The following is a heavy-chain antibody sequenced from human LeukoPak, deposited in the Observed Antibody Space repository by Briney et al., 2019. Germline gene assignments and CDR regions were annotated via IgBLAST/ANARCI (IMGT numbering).Heavy chain of an antibody. CDR3: ATYRQVLLPFES. Sequence: GGSLRLSCAASGFTFSTLAMIWVRQPPGKGLGWDSSIFPSGGEIHYADSVRGRFTISRDNSKSTLSLQMNSLRAEDTAIYYCATYRQVLLPFESWGQGTLVTVSS. D-gene: IGHD2-8*02. V-gene: IGHV3-23*01. CDR2: IFPSGGEI. CDR1: GFTFSTLA. J-gene: IGHJ4*02.